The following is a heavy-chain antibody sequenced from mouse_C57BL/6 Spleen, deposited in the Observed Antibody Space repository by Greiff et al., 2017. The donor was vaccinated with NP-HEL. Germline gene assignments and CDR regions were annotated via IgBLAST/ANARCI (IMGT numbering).Heavy chain of an antibody. Sequence: QVQLQQSGPELVKPGASVKISCKASGYAFSSSWMNWVKQRPGKGLEWIGRIYPGDGDTNYNGKFKGKATLTADKSSSTAYMQLSSLTSEDSAVYFCARFYYGNYSAMDYWGQGTSVTVSS. CDR3: ARFYYGNYSAMDY. CDR1: GYAFSSSW. V-gene: IGHV1-82*01. D-gene: IGHD2-1*01. J-gene: IGHJ4*01. CDR2: IYPGDGDT.